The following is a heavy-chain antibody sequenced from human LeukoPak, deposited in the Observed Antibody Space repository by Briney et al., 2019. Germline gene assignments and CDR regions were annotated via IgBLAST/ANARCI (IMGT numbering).Heavy chain of an antibody. V-gene: IGHV2-70*04. CDR1: GFSLSTSGMR. CDR2: IDWDDDK. Sequence: SGPALVKPTQTLTLTCIFSGFSLSTSGMRVSWIRQPPGKALEWLARIDWDDDKFYSTSLKTRLTISKDTSKNQVVLTMTNMDPVDTATYYCARIVGELLIFDYWGQGTLVTVSS. J-gene: IGHJ4*02. D-gene: IGHD3-10*01. CDR3: ARIVGELLIFDY.